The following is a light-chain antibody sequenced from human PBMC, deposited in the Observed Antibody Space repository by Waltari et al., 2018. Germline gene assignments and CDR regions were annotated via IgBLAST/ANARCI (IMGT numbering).Light chain of an antibody. J-gene: IGLJ3*02. V-gene: IGLV2-8*01. Sequence: QSALTRPPSASGSPGQSVTIPCTGTSNDVGGYNYVSWYQHHPDKAPKLLIYDVSKRPSGVPDRFSGSKSGNTASLTVSGLQAEDEASYFCVSFAGNYRVFGGGTKLTVL. CDR3: VSFAGNYRV. CDR2: DVS. CDR1: SNDVGGYNY.